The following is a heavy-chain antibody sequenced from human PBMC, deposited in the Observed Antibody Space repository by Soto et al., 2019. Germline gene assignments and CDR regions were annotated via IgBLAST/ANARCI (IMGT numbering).Heavy chain of an antibody. Sequence: WASVKVSCKAYGGTFSSYGISWVRQAPGQGLEWMGGIIPLFGTTNFAHKFKGRVTITADESTSTVYMELSSLRFEDTAIYYCARAHGSSWYNWFDPWGQGTLVTVSS. CDR3: ARAHGSSWYNWFDP. CDR2: IIPLFGTT. D-gene: IGHD6-19*01. CDR1: GGTFSSYG. V-gene: IGHV1-69*13. J-gene: IGHJ5*02.